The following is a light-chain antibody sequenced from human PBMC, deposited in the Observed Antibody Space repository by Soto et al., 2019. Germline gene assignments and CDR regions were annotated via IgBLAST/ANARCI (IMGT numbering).Light chain of an antibody. CDR3: QSYDSSLSGYV. CDR2: GNS. J-gene: IGLJ1*01. CDR1: SSNIGAGYD. V-gene: IGLV1-40*01. Sequence: QSVLTQPHSVSGAPGQRVTISCTGSSSNIGAGYDVHWYQQRPGTAPKLLIYGNSNRPSGVPDRFSGSKSGTSASLAITGLQAEDEADYYCQSYDSSLSGYVFGTGTKLTVL.